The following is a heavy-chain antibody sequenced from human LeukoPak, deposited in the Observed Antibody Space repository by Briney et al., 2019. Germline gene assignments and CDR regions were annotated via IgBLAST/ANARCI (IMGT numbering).Heavy chain of an antibody. CDR3: AKGFYGSGSYLGAFEY. CDR2: ISGGGGST. Sequence: PGGSLRLSCAASGFTSSSYGMSWVRQAPGKGLEWVSIISGGGGSTYYADSVKGRFTISRDNSKNTLYLQMNSLRAEDTAIYYCAKGFYGSGSYLGAFEYWGQGTLVTVSS. D-gene: IGHD3-10*01. J-gene: IGHJ4*02. CDR1: GFTSSSYG. V-gene: IGHV3-23*01.